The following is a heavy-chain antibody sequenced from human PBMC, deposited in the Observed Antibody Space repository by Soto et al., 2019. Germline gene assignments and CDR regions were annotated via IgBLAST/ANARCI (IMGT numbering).Heavy chain of an antibody. CDR1: GGTFSSYT. Sequence: QVQLVQSGAEVKKPGSSVKVSCKASGGTFSSYTISWVRQAPGQGLEWMGRIIPILGIANYAQKFQGRVTITADKTTSTAYMELSSLRSEDTAVYYCARLRDSDGMDVWGQGTTVTVSS. CDR3: ARLRDSDGMDV. D-gene: IGHD1-26*01. CDR2: IIPILGIA. J-gene: IGHJ6*02. V-gene: IGHV1-69*02.